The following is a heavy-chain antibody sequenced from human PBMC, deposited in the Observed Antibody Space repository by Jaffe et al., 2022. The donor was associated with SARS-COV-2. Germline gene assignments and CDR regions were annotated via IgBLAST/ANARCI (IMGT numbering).Heavy chain of an antibody. D-gene: IGHD6-19*01. J-gene: IGHJ6*02. V-gene: IGHV3-33*01. CDR2: IWYDGSNK. Sequence: QVQLVESGGGVVQPGRSLRLSCAASGFTFSSYGMHWVRQAPGKGLEWVAVIWYDGSNKYYADSVKGRFTISRDNSKNTLYLQMNSLRAEDTAVYYCARDKIAVAGHDLRDYYGMDVWGQGTTVTVSS. CDR3: ARDKIAVAGHDLRDYYGMDV. CDR1: GFTFSSYG.